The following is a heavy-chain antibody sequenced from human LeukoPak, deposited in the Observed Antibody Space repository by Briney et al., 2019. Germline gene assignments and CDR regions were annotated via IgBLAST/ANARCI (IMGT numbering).Heavy chain of an antibody. CDR1: GFSFSSYA. D-gene: IGHD5-24*01. J-gene: IGHJ4*02. Sequence: GRSLRLSCAASGFSFSSYAMHWVRQAPGKGLEWVSVITSDGSNEYYADSVKGRFTISRDNSKITLYLQMNRLRPEDTAVYYCARDPRRNGYNSWGIFDYWGQGSLVTVSS. CDR3: ARDPRRNGYNSWGIFDY. V-gene: IGHV3-30*04. CDR2: ITSDGSNE.